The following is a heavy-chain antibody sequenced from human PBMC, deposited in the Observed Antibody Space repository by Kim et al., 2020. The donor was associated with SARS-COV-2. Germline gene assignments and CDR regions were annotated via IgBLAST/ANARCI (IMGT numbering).Heavy chain of an antibody. CDR3: ARGGASSQPFPY. D-gene: IGHD1-26*01. J-gene: IGHJ4*02. Sequence: SETLSLTCTVSGASINTEYWSWIRQPPGKGLEWIAFISYNGSPYYNPSLKSRVTISLNTSKNQFSLSLSSVTAADTAVYYCARGGASSQPFPYWGQGTLVTVSS. V-gene: IGHV4-59*01. CDR2: ISYNGSP. CDR1: GASINTEY.